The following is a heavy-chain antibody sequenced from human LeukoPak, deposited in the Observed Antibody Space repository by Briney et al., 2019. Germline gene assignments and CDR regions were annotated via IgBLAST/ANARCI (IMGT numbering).Heavy chain of an antibody. V-gene: IGHV3-23*01. J-gene: IGHJ4*02. D-gene: IGHD5-18*01. CDR3: AKGIRTALLIQLRAYYFDY. CDR1: GFTFSSYA. Sequence: GGSLRLSCAASGFTFSSYAMSWVRQAPGKGLEWVSAISGSGGSTYYADSVKGRFTISRDNSKYTLYLQMNSLRAEDTAVYYCAKGIRTALLIQLRAYYFDYWGQGTLVTVSS. CDR2: ISGSGGST.